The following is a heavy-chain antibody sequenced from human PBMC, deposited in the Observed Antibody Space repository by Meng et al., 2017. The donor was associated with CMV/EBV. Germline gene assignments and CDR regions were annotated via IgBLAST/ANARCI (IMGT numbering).Heavy chain of an antibody. V-gene: IGHV1-8*03. CDR3: ARRGSSGWPYYYYGMDV. CDR2: MNPNSGNT. J-gene: IGHJ6*02. Sequence: ASVNVSCKAAGYTFTSYDINWVRQATGQGLEWMGWMNPNSGNTGYAQKFQGRVNITRNTSISTAYMELSSLRSEDTAVYYCARRGSSGWPYYYYGMDVGGQGTTVTVSS. CDR1: GYTFTSYD. D-gene: IGHD6-19*01.